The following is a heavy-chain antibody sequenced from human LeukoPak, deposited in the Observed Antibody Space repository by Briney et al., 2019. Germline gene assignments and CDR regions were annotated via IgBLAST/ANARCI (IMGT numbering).Heavy chain of an antibody. CDR3: AKRGVVIRGILVIGYHQEAYHYDF. J-gene: IGHJ4*02. CDR2: TSERGGST. CDR1: GISLSNYA. Sequence: GGSLRRSCVVSGISLSNYAMTWLRQAPGKGREWGSYTSERGGSTTYAVSVKGRFTITRDTSLNTLYLQMNNLRAEDTAIYFCAKRGVVIRGILVIGYHQEAYHYDFWGQGVLVTVSS. V-gene: IGHV3-23*01. D-gene: IGHD3-10*01.